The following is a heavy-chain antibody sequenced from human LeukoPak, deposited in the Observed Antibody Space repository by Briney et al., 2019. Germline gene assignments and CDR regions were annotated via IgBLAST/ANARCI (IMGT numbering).Heavy chain of an antibody. J-gene: IGHJ4*02. Sequence: PGGSLRLSCAASGFTFSDYYMSWIRQAPGKGLEWLSFISQSGSGIHYADSVRGRFTVSRDNAQNSLYLQMNSLRAEDMAVYYCVRDIRAMGETLYFDHWGQGALVTVSS. CDR3: VRDIRAMGETLYFDH. CDR2: ISQSGSGI. D-gene: IGHD1-26*01. CDR1: GFTFSDYY. V-gene: IGHV3-11*01.